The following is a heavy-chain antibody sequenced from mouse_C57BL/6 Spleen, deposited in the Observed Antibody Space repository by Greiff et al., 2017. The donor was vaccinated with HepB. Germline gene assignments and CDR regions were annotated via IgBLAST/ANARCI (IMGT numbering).Heavy chain of an antibody. CDR3: ARRRYYYGSSYVGGYFDV. CDR1: GYTFTTYP. J-gene: IGHJ1*03. V-gene: IGHV1-47*01. CDR2: FHPYNDDT. D-gene: IGHD1-1*01. Sequence: QVHVKQSGAELVKPGASVKMSCKASGYTFTTYPIEWMKQNHGKSLEWIGNFHPYNDDTKYNEKFKGKATLTVEKSSSTVYLELSRLTSDDSAVYYCARRRYYYGSSYVGGYFDVWGTGTTVTVSS.